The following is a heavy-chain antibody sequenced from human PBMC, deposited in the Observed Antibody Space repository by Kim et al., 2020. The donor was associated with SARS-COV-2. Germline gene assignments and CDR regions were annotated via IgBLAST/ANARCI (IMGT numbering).Heavy chain of an antibody. D-gene: IGHD3-10*01. CDR1: GGTFSRYA. Sequence: SVKVSCKASGGTFSRYAMNWVRQAPGHGLEWMGGIIPIFSAPKYAQKFQGRVTITADESTNTAYMELSTLRSDDTAVYYCARDAGYGSGSLGRDVWGQGTAV. J-gene: IGHJ6*02. CDR3: ARDAGYGSGSLGRDV. V-gene: IGHV1-69*13. CDR2: IIPIFSAP.